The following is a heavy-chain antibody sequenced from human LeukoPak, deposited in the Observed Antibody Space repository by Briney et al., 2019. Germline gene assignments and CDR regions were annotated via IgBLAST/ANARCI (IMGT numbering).Heavy chain of an antibody. CDR2: INPNSGGT. CDR3: ARDYYYDSSGYPGDY. J-gene: IGHJ4*02. CDR1: GYTFTGYY. D-gene: IGHD3-22*01. V-gene: IGHV1-2*04. Sequence: ASVKVSCKASGYTFTGYYMHWVRQAPGQGLEWMGWINPNSGGTNYAQKFQGWVTMTRDTSISTAYMELSRLRSDDTAVYYCARDYYYDSSGYPGDYWGQGTLVTVSS.